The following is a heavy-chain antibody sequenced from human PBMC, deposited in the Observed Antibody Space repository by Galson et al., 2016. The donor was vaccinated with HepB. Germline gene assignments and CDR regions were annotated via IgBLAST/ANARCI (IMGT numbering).Heavy chain of an antibody. J-gene: IGHJ4*02. CDR1: GFIFISYA. Sequence: SLRLSCATSGFIFISYAMHWVRQAPGKGLEWVAVIWHDGSLKYYADSVKGRFTISRDNSKNMLYLQMNGLRTEDTAVYYCARDQNYYDSNELDHWGQGTLVIVSS. D-gene: IGHD3-22*01. CDR2: IWHDGSLK. CDR3: ARDQNYYDSNELDH. V-gene: IGHV3-33*01.